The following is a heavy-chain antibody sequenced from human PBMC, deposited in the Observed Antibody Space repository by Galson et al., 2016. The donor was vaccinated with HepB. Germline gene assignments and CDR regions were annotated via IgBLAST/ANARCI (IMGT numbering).Heavy chain of an antibody. CDR2: ISYDGSSK. CDR3: AKDRNTVVTYGMDV. V-gene: IGHV3-30*18. Sequence: CLRLSCAASGFTFSSYGRHWVGQAPGKGLEWVAVISYDGSSKYYADSVKGRFTISRDNSKNTLYLQINSLRAEDTAVYYCAKDRNTVVTYGMDVWGQGTTVTVSS. J-gene: IGHJ6*02. D-gene: IGHD4-23*01. CDR1: GFTFSSYG.